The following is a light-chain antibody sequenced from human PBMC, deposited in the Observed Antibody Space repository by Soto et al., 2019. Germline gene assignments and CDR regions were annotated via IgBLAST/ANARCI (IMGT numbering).Light chain of an antibody. J-gene: IGKJ4*01. Sequence: DIVMTQTPLSLPVTPGEPASISCGSSQSLLDSDDGNTYLDWYLQKPGQSPQLLIYTVSYRASGVPDRFSGSGSGTDFTLKISRVEAEDVGLYYCMQRIEFPLTLGGGTKVDIK. CDR3: MQRIEFPLT. CDR2: TVS. V-gene: IGKV2-40*01. CDR1: QSLLDSDDGNTY.